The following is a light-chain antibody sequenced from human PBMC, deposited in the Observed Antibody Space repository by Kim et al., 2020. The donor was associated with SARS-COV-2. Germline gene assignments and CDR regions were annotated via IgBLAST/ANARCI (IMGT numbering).Light chain of an antibody. CDR2: GTA. Sequence: EIVMTQSPATLSVSPGEGAALSCRASQTVTSNLAWYQQKFGQPPRLLIYGTATRATGITDRFSGSGFGTEFTLTISSLQSEDFALYSCQQYQDWPLTFGGGTKVDIK. CDR1: QTVTSN. CDR3: QQYQDWPLT. J-gene: IGKJ4*01. V-gene: IGKV3-15*01.